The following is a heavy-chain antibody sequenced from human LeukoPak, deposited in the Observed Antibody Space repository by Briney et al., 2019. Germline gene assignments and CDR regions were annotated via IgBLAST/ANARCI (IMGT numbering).Heavy chain of an antibody. V-gene: IGHV3-7*01. CDR2: TKPDGSLI. J-gene: IGHJ4*02. CDR3: AKWELYSGFYYIDY. CDR1: GFTFSRYW. D-gene: IGHD1-26*01. Sequence: GALRLSCGASGFTFSRYWMTWVRQGPGKGVEWVANTKPDGSLIYYVDSVKGRFTISRDNAKNSLYLQMNSLRAEDTAVYYCAKWELYSGFYYIDYWGQGTLATVSS.